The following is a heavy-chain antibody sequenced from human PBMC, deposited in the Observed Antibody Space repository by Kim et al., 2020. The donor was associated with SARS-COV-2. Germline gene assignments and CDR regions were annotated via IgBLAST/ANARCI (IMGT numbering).Heavy chain of an antibody. J-gene: IGHJ4*02. Sequence: GGSLRLSCAASGFTFSSYWMHWVRQVPGKGLVWVSHINTDGSTTNYADSVKGRFTISRDNAKNTLYLQMNSLRVEDTAGYYCIRSWGYPDHWGQGTLFTV. CDR2: INTDGSTT. D-gene: IGHD3-16*01. V-gene: IGHV3-74*01. CDR3: IRSWGYPDH. CDR1: GFTFSSYW.